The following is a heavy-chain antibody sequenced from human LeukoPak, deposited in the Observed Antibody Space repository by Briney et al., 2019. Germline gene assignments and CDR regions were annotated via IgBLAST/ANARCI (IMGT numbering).Heavy chain of an antibody. CDR2: IYSGGST. CDR3: ARERDGNIFDY. J-gene: IGHJ4*02. CDR1: GFTVSSNY. D-gene: IGHD4-23*01. V-gene: IGHV3-53*01. Sequence: PGGSLRLSCAASGFTVSSNYMSWVRQAPGKGLEWVSVIYSGGSTYYADSVKGRFTISRDNSKNTLYPQMNSLRAEDTAVYYCARERDGNIFDYWGQGTLVTVSS.